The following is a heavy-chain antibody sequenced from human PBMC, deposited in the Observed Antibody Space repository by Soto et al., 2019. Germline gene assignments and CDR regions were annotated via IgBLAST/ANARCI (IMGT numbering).Heavy chain of an antibody. Sequence: QVQLVQSGAEVKKPGSSVKVSCKASGGTFSSYTISWVRQAPGQGLEWMGRIIPILGIANYAQKFQGRVTITADKSTSTAYMELSSLRSEDTAVYYCATDYGDYYYYGMDVWGQGTTVTVS. V-gene: IGHV1-69*08. J-gene: IGHJ6*02. CDR2: IIPILGIA. D-gene: IGHD4-17*01. CDR1: GGTFSSYT. CDR3: ATDYGDYYYYGMDV.